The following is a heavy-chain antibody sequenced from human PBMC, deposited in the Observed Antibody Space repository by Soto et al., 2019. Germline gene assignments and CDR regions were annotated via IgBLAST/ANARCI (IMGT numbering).Heavy chain of an antibody. CDR3: AREENCTDRRCYRYYYFHYGMDV. V-gene: IGHV1-18*04. CDR2: ISGYSGDT. Sequence: ASVKVSCKASGYSFTNYGISWVRQAPGQGLEWMGWISGYSGDTNYAHKFQGRVTMTTDTSTSTAYMELRSLRSDDTAVYYCAREENCTDRRCYRYYYFHYGMDVWGQGTTVTVS. CDR1: GYSFTNYG. D-gene: IGHD2-8*02. J-gene: IGHJ6*02.